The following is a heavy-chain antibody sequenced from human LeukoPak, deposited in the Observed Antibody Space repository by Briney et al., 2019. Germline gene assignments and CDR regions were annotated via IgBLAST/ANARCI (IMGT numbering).Heavy chain of an antibody. CDR1: GFTFSSYA. CDR2: ISGSGGST. Sequence: GGSLRLSCAASGFTFSSYAMSWVRQAPGKGLEWVSAISGSGGSTFYADSVKGRFTISRDNAKNSLYLQMNSLIAEDTAVYYCAKDLVQLWLLSVWGQGTMVTVSS. CDR3: AKDLVQLWLLSV. V-gene: IGHV3-23*01. D-gene: IGHD5-18*01. J-gene: IGHJ3*01.